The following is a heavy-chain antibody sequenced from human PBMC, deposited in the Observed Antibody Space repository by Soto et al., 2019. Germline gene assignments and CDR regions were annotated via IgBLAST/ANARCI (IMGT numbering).Heavy chain of an antibody. V-gene: IGHV3-30-3*01. CDR3: ARACVGVAGFDY. D-gene: IGHD3-3*01. CDR1: GFTFSSYA. J-gene: IGHJ4*02. Sequence: QVQLVESGGGVVQPGRSLRLSCAASGFTFSSYAMHWVRQAPGKGLGWVAVISYDGSNKDYAYSVKGRFTISRDNSKNTLYLQMNSLRAEDTAVYFCARACVGVAGFDYWGQGTLVTISS. CDR2: ISYDGSNK.